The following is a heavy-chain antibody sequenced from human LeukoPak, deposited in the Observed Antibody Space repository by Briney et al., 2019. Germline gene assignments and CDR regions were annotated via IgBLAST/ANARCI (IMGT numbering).Heavy chain of an antibody. D-gene: IGHD3-22*01. J-gene: IGHJ4*02. V-gene: IGHV1-69*04. CDR2: IIPILGIA. CDR1: GGTFSSYA. Sequence: ASVKVSCKASGGTFSSYAISWVRQAPGQGLEWTGRIIPILGIANYAQKFQDRVTITADKSTSTAYMELSSLRSEDTAVYYCARLTHDYYDSSGYSMGHDYWGQGTLVTVSS. CDR3: ARLTHDYYDSSGYSMGHDY.